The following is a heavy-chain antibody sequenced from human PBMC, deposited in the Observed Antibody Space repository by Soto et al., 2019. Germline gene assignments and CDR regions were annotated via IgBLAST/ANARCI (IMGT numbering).Heavy chain of an antibody. V-gene: IGHV4-61*08. J-gene: IGHJ5*02. D-gene: IGHD3-16*01. Sequence: SETLSLTCTVSGDSVSSGDYYWTWIRQPPGKGLEWVGHIYFSGRTNYIPSLESRVTISLDTSKNQFSLKLTSVTAADTAVYYCARVPIDTYMIYWSDPWGQGTLVTVS. CDR2: IYFSGRT. CDR1: GDSVSSGDYY. CDR3: ARVPIDTYMIYWSDP.